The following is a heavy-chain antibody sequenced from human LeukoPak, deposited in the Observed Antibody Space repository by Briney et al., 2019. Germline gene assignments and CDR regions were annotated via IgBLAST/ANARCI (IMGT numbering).Heavy chain of an antibody. V-gene: IGHV4-30-2*02. Sequence: SETLSLTCTVSGGSISSGGYYWSWIRQPPGKGLEWIGYIYHSGSTYYNPSLKSRVTISVDTSKNQFSLKLSSVTAADTAVYYCARSRGYCSSTSCYKGQAWFDPWGQGTLVTVSS. J-gene: IGHJ5*02. CDR2: IYHSGST. CDR1: GGSISSGGYY. D-gene: IGHD2-2*02. CDR3: ARSRGYCSSTSCYKGQAWFDP.